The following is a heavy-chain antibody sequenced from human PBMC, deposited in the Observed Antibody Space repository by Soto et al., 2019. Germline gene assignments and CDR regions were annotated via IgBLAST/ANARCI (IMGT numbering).Heavy chain of an antibody. J-gene: IGHJ4*02. Sequence: EVQLVESGGGLVQPGGSLRLSCATSGFTFSHYWMQWVRQAPGKGLVWVSHINSDGSDSTYADFVEGRFTISRDNAKNKLDLQMNNLRAEDTAVYYCVREHLGVDYCGQGTLVTVSS. CDR1: GFTFSHYW. CDR3: VREHLGVDY. D-gene: IGHD3-10*01. V-gene: IGHV3-74*01. CDR2: INSDGSDS.